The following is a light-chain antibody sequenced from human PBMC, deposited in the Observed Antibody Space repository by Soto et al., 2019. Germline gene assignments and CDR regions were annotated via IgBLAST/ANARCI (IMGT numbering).Light chain of an antibody. Sequence: DIQMTQSPSTLYASVGDRVTLTCRASQSISSWLAWYQQKPGKAPKLLIYDAASLESGVPSRFSGSGPGTEFTLTISSLQPDDFATYYCQQYNSYSRTFGQGTKVDIK. CDR3: QQYNSYSRT. CDR2: DAA. J-gene: IGKJ1*01. V-gene: IGKV1-5*01. CDR1: QSISSW.